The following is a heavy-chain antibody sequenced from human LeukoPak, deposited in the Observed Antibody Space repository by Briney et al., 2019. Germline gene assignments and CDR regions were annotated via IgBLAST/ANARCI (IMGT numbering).Heavy chain of an antibody. CDR1: GYTFTSYG. J-gene: IGHJ6*02. CDR2: ISAYNGNT. V-gene: IGHV1-18*01. CDR3: AREGLIVVVPAAKYYYYYYGMDV. D-gene: IGHD2-2*01. Sequence: GASVKVSCKASGYTFTSYGISWVRQAPGQGLEWMRWISAYNGNTNYAQKLQGRVTMTTDTSTSTAYMELRSLRSDDTAVYYCAREGLIVVVPAAKYYYYYYGMDVWGQGTTVTVSS.